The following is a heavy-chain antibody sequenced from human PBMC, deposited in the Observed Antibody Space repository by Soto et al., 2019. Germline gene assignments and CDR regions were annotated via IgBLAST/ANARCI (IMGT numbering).Heavy chain of an antibody. CDR1: GYRFTNHG. D-gene: IGHD2-2*02. CDR3: ARDFYTLAYYFDY. V-gene: IGHV1-18*01. J-gene: IGHJ4*02. Sequence: ASVKVSCKASGYRFTNHGISWVRQAPGQGLEWMGWISGNDGKTKYARKFQGRVTMTTDTSTSTAYMEMNSLGHDDTAVYYCARDFYTLAYYFDYWGQGTLVTVSS. CDR2: ISGNDGKT.